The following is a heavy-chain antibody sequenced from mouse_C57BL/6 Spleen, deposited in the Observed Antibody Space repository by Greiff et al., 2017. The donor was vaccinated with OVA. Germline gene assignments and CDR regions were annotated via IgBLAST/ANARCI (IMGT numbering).Heavy chain of an antibody. CDR2: IYPGNSDT. V-gene: IGHV1-5*01. J-gene: IGHJ1*03. D-gene: IGHD1-1*01. CDR3: TRYYYGSKWYFDV. CDR1: GYNFTSYW. Sequence: EVQLQQSGTVLARPGASVKMSCKTSGYNFTSYWMHWVKQRPGQGLEWIGAIYPGNSDTSYNQKFKGKAKLTAVTSASTADMELSSLTNEDSAVYYCTRYYYGSKWYFDVWGTGTTVTVSS.